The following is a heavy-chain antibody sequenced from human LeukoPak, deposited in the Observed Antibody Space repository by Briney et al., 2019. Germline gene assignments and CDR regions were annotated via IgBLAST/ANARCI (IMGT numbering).Heavy chain of an antibody. Sequence: SETLSLTCTVXGGXIXXXXXXXXXXRQPXXKXXXXXXSIYYSXXPYYXPSLKSRVTISVDTSKNQFSLRLSSVTAADTAVXYXATWRTAKTGFDYWGQGTLVTVSS. CDR2: IYYSXXP. D-gene: IGHD1-1*01. CDR1: GGXIXXXXXX. CDR3: ATWRTAKTGFDY. V-gene: IGHV4-39*01. J-gene: IGHJ4*02.